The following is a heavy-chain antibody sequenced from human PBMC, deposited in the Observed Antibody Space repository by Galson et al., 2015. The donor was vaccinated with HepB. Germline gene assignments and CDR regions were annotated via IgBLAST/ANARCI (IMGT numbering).Heavy chain of an antibody. CDR1: GYTFTSYY. Sequence: VSCKASGYTFTSYYMHWVRQAPGQGLEWMGIINPSGGSTSYAQKFQGRVTMTRDTSTSTVYMELSSLRSEDTAVYYCARDVRAAVADHAFDIWGQGTMVTVSS. J-gene: IGHJ3*02. CDR3: ARDVRAAVADHAFDI. D-gene: IGHD6-19*01. CDR2: INPSGGST. V-gene: IGHV1-46*01.